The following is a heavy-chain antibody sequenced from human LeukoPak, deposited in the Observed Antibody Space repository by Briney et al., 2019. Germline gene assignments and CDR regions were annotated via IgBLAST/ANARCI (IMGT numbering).Heavy chain of an antibody. CDR2: IYYSGST. J-gene: IGHJ2*01. CDR3: ARGDPVVTGWYFDL. V-gene: IGHV4-59*01. Sequence: KPSETLSLTCPVSGGSISSYYWSWIRQPPGKGLEWIGYIYYSGSTNYNPSLKSRVTISVDTSKNQFSLKLSSVTAADTAVYYCARGDPVVTGWYFDLWGRGTLVTVSS. CDR1: GGSISSYY. D-gene: IGHD4-23*01.